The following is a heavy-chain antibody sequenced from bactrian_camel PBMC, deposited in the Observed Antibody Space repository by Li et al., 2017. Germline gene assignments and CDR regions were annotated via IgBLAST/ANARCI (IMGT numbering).Heavy chain of an antibody. Sequence: HVQLVESGGGSVQAGGTLTISCTASGFTLSTSDMGWYRQAAGNECEMVSRISVRGDTTWYADSVKGRFTISRGNAKNTLYLQMNSLKPEDTAIYYCAAFDRVAPGALNCGFALRRDVYDFWGQGTQVTVS. CDR1: GFTLSTSD. J-gene: IGHJ4*01. V-gene: IGHV3S63*01. CDR2: ISVRGDTT. D-gene: IGHD7*01. CDR3: AAFDRVAPGALNCGFALRRDVYDF.